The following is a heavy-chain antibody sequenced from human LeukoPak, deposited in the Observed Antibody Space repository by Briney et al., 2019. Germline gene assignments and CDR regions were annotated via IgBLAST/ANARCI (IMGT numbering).Heavy chain of an antibody. D-gene: IGHD3-16*01. V-gene: IGHV4-31*11. J-gene: IGHJ1*01. Sequence: SQTLSLTCGLSGGSISRGDSYWSWIRQHPGEGLEWIGSIYYSGNSYYNPSLKSRATISIDTSKNHFSLKLSSVTAADTAVYYCGREETFGAVYDWGQGTLVTVSS. CDR2: IYYSGNS. CDR1: GGSISRGDSY. CDR3: GREETFGAVYD.